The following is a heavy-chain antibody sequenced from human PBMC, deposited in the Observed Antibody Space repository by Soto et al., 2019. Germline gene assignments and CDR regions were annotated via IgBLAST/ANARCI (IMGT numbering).Heavy chain of an antibody. D-gene: IGHD2-21*02. CDR2: IYHSGST. CDR1: GGSISSGGYS. V-gene: IGHV4-30-2*01. CDR3: ARAMVVTQNWFDP. Sequence: TLSLTCAVSGGSISSGGYSWSWIRQPPGKGLEWIGYIYHSGSTYYNPSLKSRVTISVDRSKNQFSLKLSSVTAADTAVYYCARAMVVTQNWFDPWGQGTLVTVSS. J-gene: IGHJ5*02.